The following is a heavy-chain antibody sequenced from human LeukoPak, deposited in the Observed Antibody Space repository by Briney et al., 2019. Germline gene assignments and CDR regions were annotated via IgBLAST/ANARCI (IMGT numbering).Heavy chain of an antibody. D-gene: IGHD3-22*01. J-gene: IGHJ2*01. Sequence: ASVKVTCKVSAYTLTALSMHWVRQAPGKELEGWGGFDPADGETIYAQKSQGRVIMTEDKSTDTAYMELSSLRSEDTAVYYCATHSIVEVITTGVLDWYFDLWGRGTLVTVSS. CDR2: FDPADGET. CDR3: ATHSIVEVITTGVLDWYFDL. V-gene: IGHV1-24*01. CDR1: AYTLTALS.